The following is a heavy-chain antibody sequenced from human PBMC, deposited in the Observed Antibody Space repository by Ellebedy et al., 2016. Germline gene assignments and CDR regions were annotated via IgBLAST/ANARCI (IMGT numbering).Heavy chain of an antibody. CDR1: GFTFSSYA. V-gene: IGHV3-30-3*01. J-gene: IGHJ3*02. Sequence: GGSLRLSCAASGFTFSSYAMHWVRQAPGKGLEWVAVISYDGSNKYYADSVKGRFTISRDNSKNTLYLQMNSLRAEDTAVYYCASSDYSDIWGQGTMVTVSS. CDR3: ASSDYSDI. D-gene: IGHD3-10*01. CDR2: ISYDGSNK.